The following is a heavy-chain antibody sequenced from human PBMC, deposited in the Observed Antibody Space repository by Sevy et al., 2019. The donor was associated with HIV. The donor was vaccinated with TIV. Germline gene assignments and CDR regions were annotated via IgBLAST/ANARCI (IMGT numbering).Heavy chain of an antibody. Sequence: GGSLRLSCAASGFTVTNAWMSWVRQAPGKGLEWVGRIRSKNGGGTKDNAEPASGRFTITRDDSKNTLYLQIHSLKTDDTSLYYCPTDHIRIRATTVKPFEIGGRETMVTVSS. CDR3: PTDHIRIRATTVKPFEI. J-gene: IGHJ3*02. CDR2: IRSKNGGGTK. V-gene: IGHV3-15*01. D-gene: IGHD1-1*01. CDR1: GFTVTNAW.